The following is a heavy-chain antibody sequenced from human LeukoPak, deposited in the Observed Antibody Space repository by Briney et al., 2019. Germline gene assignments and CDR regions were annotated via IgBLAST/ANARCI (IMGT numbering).Heavy chain of an antibody. CDR1: GGTFSSYA. J-gene: IGHJ4*02. CDR3: ARGYGSGSYY. Sequence: SLKVSCTASGGTFSSYAISWVRQAPGQGLEWMGGIIPIFGTATYAQKFQGRVTITADESTSTAYMELSSLRSEDTAVYYCARGYGSGSYYWGQGTLVTVSS. CDR2: IIPIFGTA. D-gene: IGHD3-10*01. V-gene: IGHV1-69*01.